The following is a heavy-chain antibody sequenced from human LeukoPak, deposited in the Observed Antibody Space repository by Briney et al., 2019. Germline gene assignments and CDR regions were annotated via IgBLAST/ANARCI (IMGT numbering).Heavy chain of an antibody. D-gene: IGHD2-15*01. J-gene: IGHJ5*02. CDR3: ARGYCSGGSCYSVENWFDP. CDR2: INPNSGGT. Sequence: GASVKVSCKAAGYTFTGYYMFWVRQAPGQGLEWMGRINPNSGGTNYAQKFQGRVTMTRDTSISTAYMELSRLRSDDTAVYYCARGYCSGGSCYSVENWFDPWGQGTLATVSS. CDR1: GYTFTGYY. V-gene: IGHV1-2*06.